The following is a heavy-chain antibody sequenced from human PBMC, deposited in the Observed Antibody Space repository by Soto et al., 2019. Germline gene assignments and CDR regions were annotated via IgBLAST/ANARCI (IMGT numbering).Heavy chain of an antibody. V-gene: IGHV3-7*03. CDR2: IKQDGSEK. J-gene: IGHJ6*02. D-gene: IGHD3-9*01. CDR1: GFTFSSYW. CDR3: ARSDYDILTGYHLYYYYYYGMDV. Sequence: GGSLRLSCAASGFTFSSYWMSWVRRAPGKGLEWVANIKQDGSEKYYVDSVKGRFTISRDNAKNSLSLQMNSLRAEDTAVYHCARSDYDILTGYHLYYYYYYGMDVWGQGTTVTVSS.